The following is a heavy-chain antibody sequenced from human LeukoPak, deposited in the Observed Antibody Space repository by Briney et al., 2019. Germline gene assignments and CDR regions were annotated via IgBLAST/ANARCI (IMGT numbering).Heavy chain of an antibody. J-gene: IGHJ3*02. CDR1: GGFISNYY. Sequence: PSETLSLTCTVSGGFISNYYWNWIRQPPGKGLEWIGNIFYSGSTYYGPSPKSRLTISLDTSRNQFSLKLNSVTAADTAVYSCAKSNRYGLVDIWGQGTMVIVSS. V-gene: IGHV4-59*12. CDR2: IFYSGST. D-gene: IGHD3-16*02. CDR3: AKSNRYGLVDI.